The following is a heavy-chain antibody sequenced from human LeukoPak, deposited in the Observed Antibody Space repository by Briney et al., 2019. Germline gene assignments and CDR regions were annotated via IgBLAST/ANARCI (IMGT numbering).Heavy chain of an antibody. CDR2: IKQDGSEK. V-gene: IGHV3-7*01. Sequence: GGSLRLSCAASGFTFSSYWMSWVRQAPGKGLEWVANIKQDGSEKYYVDSVKGRFTISRDNAKNSLYLQMNSLRAEDTAVYYCARPLGGSGSYYNVNWFDPWGQGTLVTVSS. CDR1: GFTFSSYW. J-gene: IGHJ5*02. CDR3: ARPLGGSGSYYNVNWFDP. D-gene: IGHD3-10*01.